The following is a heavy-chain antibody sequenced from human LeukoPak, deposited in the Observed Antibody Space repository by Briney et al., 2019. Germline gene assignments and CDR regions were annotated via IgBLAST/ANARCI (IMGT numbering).Heavy chain of an antibody. Sequence: PSETLSLTCTVPGGSISSSSYYWGWIRQPPGKGLEWIGSIYYSGSTYYNPSLKSRVTISVDTSKNQFSLKLSSVTAADTAVYYCARFFHGSYYARGDYWGQGTLVTVSS. J-gene: IGHJ4*02. V-gene: IGHV4-39*01. CDR2: IYYSGST. CDR3: ARFFHGSYYARGDY. D-gene: IGHD1-26*01. CDR1: GGSISSSSYY.